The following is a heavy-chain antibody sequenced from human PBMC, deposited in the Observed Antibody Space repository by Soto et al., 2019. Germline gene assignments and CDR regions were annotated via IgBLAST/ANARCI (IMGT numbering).Heavy chain of an antibody. CDR3: AKDLTGGGAH. Sequence: QVQLVESGGGVVQPGRSLRLSCATSGFSFSSYGMHWVRQAPGKGLEWVARISYDGSNKYYAESVKGRFTISRDNSKNKFYVQMNSLRAEDTAVDYCAKDLTGGGAHWGQGTLVTVSS. J-gene: IGHJ4*02. D-gene: IGHD3-16*01. CDR2: ISYDGSNK. CDR1: GFSFSSYG. V-gene: IGHV3-30*18.